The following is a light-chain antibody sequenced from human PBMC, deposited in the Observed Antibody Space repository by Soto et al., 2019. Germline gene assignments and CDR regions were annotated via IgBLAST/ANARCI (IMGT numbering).Light chain of an antibody. Sequence: QSVLTQPPSASGSPGQSVTISCTGTRSDVGDYNYVSWYQQHPGKAPKLIIYEVNKRPPGVPDRFSGSKSGNTASLSVSGLQADDEADYYCSSYAGSNNLEVFGGGTKLTVL. CDR3: SSYAGSNNLEV. V-gene: IGLV2-8*01. CDR2: EVN. CDR1: RSDVGDYNY. J-gene: IGLJ2*01.